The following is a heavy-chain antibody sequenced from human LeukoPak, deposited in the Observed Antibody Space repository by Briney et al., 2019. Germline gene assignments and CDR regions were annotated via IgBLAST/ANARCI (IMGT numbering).Heavy chain of an antibody. Sequence: GGSLRLSCAASGFTFDDHGMSWVRQAPGKGLEWVSGINLNGGSTGYADSVKGRFTISRDNAKNSLYLQMNSLRAEATALYYCAREVHYYGSGSYFPIDYWGQGTLVTVSS. CDR1: GFTFDDHG. J-gene: IGHJ4*02. CDR2: INLNGGST. D-gene: IGHD3-10*01. V-gene: IGHV3-20*04. CDR3: AREVHYYGSGSYFPIDY.